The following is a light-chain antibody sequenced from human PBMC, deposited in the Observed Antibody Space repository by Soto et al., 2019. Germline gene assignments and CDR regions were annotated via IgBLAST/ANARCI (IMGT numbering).Light chain of an antibody. Sequence: QSALTQPRSVSGSPGQSVTISCSGTSSDVGGYNYVSWYQQHPGKAPKLIIYAVTERPSGVPDRFSGSKSGNTASLTISGLQTEDEADYYCCSYAASDSVVFGAGTKLTVL. V-gene: IGLV2-11*01. CDR3: CSYAASDSVV. J-gene: IGLJ2*01. CDR2: AVT. CDR1: SSDVGGYNY.